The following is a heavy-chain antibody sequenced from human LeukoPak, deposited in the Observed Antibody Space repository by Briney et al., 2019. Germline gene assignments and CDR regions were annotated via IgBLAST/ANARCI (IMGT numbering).Heavy chain of an antibody. V-gene: IGHV4-34*01. CDR2: INHSGST. D-gene: IGHD4-17*01. J-gene: IGHJ2*01. Sequence: SETLSLTCAVYGGSFSGYYWSWIRQPPGKGLEWIGEINHSGSTNYNPSLKSRVTISVDTSKNQFSLKLSSVTAADTAVYYCARWVTTVRKWYFDLWGRGTLVTVPS. CDR1: GGSFSGYY. CDR3: ARWVTTVRKWYFDL.